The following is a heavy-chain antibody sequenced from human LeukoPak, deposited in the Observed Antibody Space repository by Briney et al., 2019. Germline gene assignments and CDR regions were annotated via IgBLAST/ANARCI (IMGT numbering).Heavy chain of an antibody. J-gene: IGHJ4*02. CDR1: GFTVSSNY. CDR3: ARVRGSYSVDC. V-gene: IGHV3-66*01. CDR2: IYSGGST. Sequence: GGSLRLSCAASGFTVSSNYMSWVRQAPGKGLEWVSVIYSGGSTYYADSVKGRFTISRDNANSSLYLQMNSLRPEDTAVYYCARVRGSYSVDCWGQGTLVTVSS. D-gene: IGHD1-26*01.